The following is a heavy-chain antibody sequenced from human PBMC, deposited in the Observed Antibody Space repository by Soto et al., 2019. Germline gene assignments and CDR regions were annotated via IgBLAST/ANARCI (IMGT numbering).Heavy chain of an antibody. CDR1: GGTFSSYA. CDR2: IIPIFGTA. CDR3: AKGPQNYYDSSGYHPLLSY. Sequence: GASVKVSCKASGGTFSSYAIGWVRQAPGQGLEWMGGIIPIFGTANYAQKFQGRVTITADESTSTAYMELSSLRSEDTAVYYCAKGPQNYYDSSGYHPLLSYWGQGTLVTVSS. D-gene: IGHD3-22*01. V-gene: IGHV1-69*13. J-gene: IGHJ4*02.